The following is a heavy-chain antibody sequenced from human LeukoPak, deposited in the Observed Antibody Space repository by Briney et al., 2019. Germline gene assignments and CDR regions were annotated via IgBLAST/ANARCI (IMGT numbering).Heavy chain of an antibody. CDR1: GGTFSSYA. CDR2: IIPIFGTA. Sequence: SVKVSCKASGGTFSSYAISWVRQAPGQGLEWMGGIIPIFGTANYAQKFQGRVTITADKSTSTAYMELSSLRSEDTAVYYCARVPNSSSWYYNWFDPWGQGTLATVSS. D-gene: IGHD6-13*01. CDR3: ARVPNSSSWYYNWFDP. J-gene: IGHJ5*02. V-gene: IGHV1-69*06.